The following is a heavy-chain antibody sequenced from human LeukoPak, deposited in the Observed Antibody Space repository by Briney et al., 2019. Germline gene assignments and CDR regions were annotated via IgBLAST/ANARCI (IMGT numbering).Heavy chain of an antibody. J-gene: IGHJ4*02. CDR3: ARETGSSVGSTDFDY. D-gene: IGHD6-6*01. Sequence: GRSLRLSCAASGFTFSSYAMHWVRQAPGKGLEWVAVISYDESNKYYADSVKGRLTISSDNSKNTLYLQVHSLRAEDTALYYCARETGSSVGSTDFDYWGQGTLVTVSS. CDR2: ISYDESNK. V-gene: IGHV3-30-3*01. CDR1: GFTFSSYA.